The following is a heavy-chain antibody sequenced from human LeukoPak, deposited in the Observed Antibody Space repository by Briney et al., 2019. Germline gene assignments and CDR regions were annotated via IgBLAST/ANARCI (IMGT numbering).Heavy chain of an antibody. D-gene: IGHD2-2*01. J-gene: IGHJ4*02. V-gene: IGHV3-30*02. CDR1: GFTFSSYG. CDR3: AKWSRGYCSSTSCVSDY. Sequence: GGSLRLSCAASGFTFSSYGMHWVRQAPGKGLEWVAFIRYDGSNKYYADSVKGRFTISRDNPKNTLYLQMNSLRAEDTAVYYCAKWSRGYCSSTSCVSDYWGQGTLVTVSS. CDR2: IRYDGSNK.